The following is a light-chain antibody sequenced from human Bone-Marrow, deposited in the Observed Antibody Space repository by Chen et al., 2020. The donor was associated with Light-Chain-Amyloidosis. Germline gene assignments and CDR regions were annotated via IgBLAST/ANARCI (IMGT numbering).Light chain of an antibody. V-gene: IGKV3-20*01. CDR2: GSS. J-gene: IGKJ4*01. CDR1: QTISSNY. CDR3: QQYGTSPLA. Sequence: EIVLTQSPGTLSLSPGEGANLSCRASQTISSNYLTWYQQKFGQAPRLLIYGSSSRATGIPDRFTGSVSGTDFTLTINRLEPEDFAMYYCQQYGTSPLAFGGGTKVE.